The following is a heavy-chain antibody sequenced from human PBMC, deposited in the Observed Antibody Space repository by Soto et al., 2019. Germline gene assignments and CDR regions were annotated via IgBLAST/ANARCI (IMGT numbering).Heavy chain of an antibody. J-gene: IGHJ4*02. CDR2: INHSGST. D-gene: IGHD5-12*01. CDR1: GGSFSGYY. CDR3: ASGPADIVATLHPGY. Sequence: PSETLSLTCAVYGGSFSGYYWSWIRQPPGKGLEWIGEINHSGSTNYNPSLKSRVTISVDTSKNQFSLKLSSVTAADTAVYYCASGPADIVATLHPGYWGQGTLVTVS. V-gene: IGHV4-34*01.